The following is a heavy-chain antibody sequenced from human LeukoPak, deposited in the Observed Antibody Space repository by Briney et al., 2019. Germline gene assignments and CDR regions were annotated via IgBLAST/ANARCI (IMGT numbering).Heavy chain of an antibody. CDR3: TRVELGDDY. CDR2: INPNSGGT. J-gene: IGHJ4*02. V-gene: IGHV1-2*02. D-gene: IGHD3-16*01. Sequence: GASVKVSCKASPYTFTGYYMHWVRQAPGQGLEWMGWINPNSGGTNYAQKFQGRVTMTRDTSISTAYMELSRLRSDDTAVYYCTRVELGDDYWGQGTLVTVSS. CDR1: PYTFTGYY.